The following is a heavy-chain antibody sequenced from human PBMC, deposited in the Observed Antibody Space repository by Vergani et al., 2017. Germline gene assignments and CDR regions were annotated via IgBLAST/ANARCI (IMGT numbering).Heavy chain of an antibody. V-gene: IGHV1-18*01. CDR2: ISAYNGDT. CDR3: ARVHGDYAPPGDSRID. CDR1: GYTFTNYG. J-gene: IGHJ4*02. D-gene: IGHD4-17*01. Sequence: QVQLVQSGAEVKKPGASVKVSCKTSGYTFTNYGISWVRQAPGQGLEWMGWISAYNGDTKYAQKLQGRVTMTRDTSTSTGYMELRSLRSDDTAVYYCARVHGDYAPPGDSRIDWGQGTLVTVSS.